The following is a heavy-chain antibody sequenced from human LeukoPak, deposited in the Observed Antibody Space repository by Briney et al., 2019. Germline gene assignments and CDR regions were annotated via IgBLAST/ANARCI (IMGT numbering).Heavy chain of an antibody. Sequence: GSLRLSCAASGFTFSDYYMSWIRQPPGKGLEWIGHISYSGSTNYNPSLKSRVTISIDTSKNHFSLKLSSMTAADTAVYYCARGFDGPNAFDIWGQGTMVTVSS. V-gene: IGHV4-59*01. CDR3: ARGFDGPNAFDI. CDR1: GFTFSDYY. CDR2: ISYSGST. D-gene: IGHD3-9*01. J-gene: IGHJ3*02.